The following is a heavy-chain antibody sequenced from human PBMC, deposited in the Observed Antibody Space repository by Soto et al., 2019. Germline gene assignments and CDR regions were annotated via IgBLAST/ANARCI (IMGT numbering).Heavy chain of an antibody. CDR1: GGSISSCDYY. Sequence: SETLSLTCTVSGGSISSCDYYWSWLRQDPGKGLEWIGYISYSGSTYYNPSLKSRVTISVDTSKNQFSLKLSSVTAADTAVYYCARELHWIRNWYNWFDPWGQGTLVTVSS. V-gene: IGHV4-31*03. CDR3: ARELHWIRNWYNWFDP. D-gene: IGHD1-1*01. CDR2: ISYSGST. J-gene: IGHJ5*02.